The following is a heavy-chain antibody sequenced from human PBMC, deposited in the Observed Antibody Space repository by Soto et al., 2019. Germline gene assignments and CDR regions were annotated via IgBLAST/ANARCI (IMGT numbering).Heavy chain of an antibody. D-gene: IGHD3-16*01. CDR2: IYYSGTT. V-gene: IGHV4-39*01. J-gene: IGHJ3*02. CDR3: ARPRGGYLGAFDI. CDR1: GGSISSSSGY. Sequence: QLQLQESGPGLVKPSETLSLTCTVSGGSISSSSGYWGWIRQPPGKGLEWIGSIYYSGTTYYNPSLKSRVTISVDTSKNQFSLKLGSVTAADTAVYYCARPRGGYLGAFDIWGQGTMVTVSS.